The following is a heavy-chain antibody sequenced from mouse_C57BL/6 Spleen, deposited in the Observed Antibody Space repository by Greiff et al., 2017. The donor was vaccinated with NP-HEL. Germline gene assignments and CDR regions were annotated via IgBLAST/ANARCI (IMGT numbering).Heavy chain of an antibody. J-gene: IGHJ3*01. CDR2: IWGDGST. Sequence: VQLVESGPGLVAPSQSLSITCTVSGFSLTSYGVSWVRQPPGKGLEWLGVIWGDGSTNYHSALISSLSISKDNSKSQVFLKLNSLQTDDTATYYCAKIRDGSSTSWFAYWGQGTLVTVSA. CDR3: AKIRDGSSTSWFAY. D-gene: IGHD1-1*01. CDR1: GFSLTSYG. V-gene: IGHV2-3*01.